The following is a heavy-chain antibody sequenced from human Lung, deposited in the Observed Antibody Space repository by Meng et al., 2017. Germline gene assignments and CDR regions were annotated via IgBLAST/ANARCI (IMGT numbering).Heavy chain of an antibody. CDR2: INPKSGDI. V-gene: IGHV1-2*06. D-gene: IGHD6-25*01. CDR1: GYNFPGNY. Sequence: GEHVPSWAEVKKPGASVKVSCKPSGYNFPGNYLHWVRRAPGQGLEWMRRINPKSGDIHYAQKFQARVTMTGDTSISTAYMELSGLRSDDTAMYYCARDEDISAAGKLFGDYWGQGTLVTGSS. CDR3: ARDEDISAAGKLFGDY. J-gene: IGHJ4*02.